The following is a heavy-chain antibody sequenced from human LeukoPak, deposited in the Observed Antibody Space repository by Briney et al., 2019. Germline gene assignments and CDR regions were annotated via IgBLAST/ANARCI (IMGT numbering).Heavy chain of an antibody. CDR3: ARDGSGAAADYQYYYGMDV. J-gene: IGHJ6*02. V-gene: IGHV3-30-3*01. D-gene: IGHD6-25*01. CDR2: IAYDGSHK. Sequence: PRRSLRLSCAASGFTFSSSAFHWVRQAPGKGLEWVAVIAYDGSHKYSADSVKGRFTISRDNSKNTVYLQMNSLRTEDTAVYYCARDGSGAAADYQYYYGMDVWGQGTTVTVSS. CDR1: GFTFSSSA.